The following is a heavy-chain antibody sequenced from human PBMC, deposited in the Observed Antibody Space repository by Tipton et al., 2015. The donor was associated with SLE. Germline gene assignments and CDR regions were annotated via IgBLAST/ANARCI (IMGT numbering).Heavy chain of an antibody. J-gene: IGHJ4*02. D-gene: IGHD2-8*01. CDR2: VTPSGRI. CDR3: VRHRGYFTVSDYIDY. Sequence: TLSLTCAVFGGSFSGNFWSWVRQPPGKGLDWIGGVTPSGRINYNPSLEGRVTISVDTSKNQFSLKVTSVTVADTAVYYCVRHRGYFTVSDYIDYWGQGTLITVSS. CDR1: GGSFSGNF. V-gene: IGHV4-34*01.